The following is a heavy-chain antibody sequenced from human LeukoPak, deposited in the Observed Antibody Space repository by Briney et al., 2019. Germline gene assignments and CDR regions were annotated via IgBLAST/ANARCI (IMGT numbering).Heavy chain of an antibody. CDR1: GGSFSGYY. J-gene: IGHJ4*02. V-gene: IGHV4-34*01. Sequence: PSDTLSLTCAVYGGSFSGYYWSWIRQPPGKGLEWIGEINHSGSTNYNPSLKSRVTISVDTPKNQSSLKLSSVTAADTAVYYCARAGTTNFDYWAREPWSPSPQ. CDR2: INHSGST. CDR3: ARAGTTNFDY. D-gene: IGHD4-17*01.